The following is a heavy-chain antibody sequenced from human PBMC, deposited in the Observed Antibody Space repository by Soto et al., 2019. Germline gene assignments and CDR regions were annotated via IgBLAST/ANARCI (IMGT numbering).Heavy chain of an antibody. J-gene: IGHJ5*02. D-gene: IGHD7-27*01. CDR3: ARDPDWGGYSWFDP. V-gene: IGHV3-74*01. CDR1: GLSFSGYW. CDR2: INSDGRSR. Sequence: EVHLVESGGGLVQPGGSLRLSCAGSGLSFSGYWMHWVRQAPGKGLVWVSRINSDGRSRSYADFVKGRFTISRDDGKNTLYLEMNSLRAEDTAIYYCARDPDWGGYSWFDPWGQGTLVTVSS.